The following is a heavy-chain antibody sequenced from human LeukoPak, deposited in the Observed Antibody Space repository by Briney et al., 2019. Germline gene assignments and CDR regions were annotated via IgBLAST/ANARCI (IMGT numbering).Heavy chain of an antibody. CDR2: IHYSGST. V-gene: IGHV4-61*01. D-gene: IGHD4-17*01. CDR1: GGAVSSGSYY. CDR3: TRTNYGDYNWFDP. Sequence: SETLSLTCTVSGGAVSSGSYYWSWIRQPPGQGLEWIGYIHYSGSTKYNPSLKSRVTMSADTSKNQFSLKVTSVTAADTAIYYCTRTNYGDYNWFDPWGQGTLVTVSS. J-gene: IGHJ5*02.